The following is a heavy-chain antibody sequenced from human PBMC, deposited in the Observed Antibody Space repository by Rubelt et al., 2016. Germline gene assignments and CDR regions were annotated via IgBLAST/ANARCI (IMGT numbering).Heavy chain of an antibody. CDR1: GGSITNSNYY. CDR2: IYYSGST. CDR3: ARLLRSYWYFDL. V-gene: IGHV4-39*01. Sequence: QLQLQESGPGLVKPSETLSLTCTVSGGSITNSNYYWGWIRQPPGKGLEWIGSIYYSGSTYYNPSLKSRVTISVDTSKNQFSLKLSSVTAEDTAVHYCARLLRSYWYFDLWGRGTLVTVSS. J-gene: IGHJ2*01.